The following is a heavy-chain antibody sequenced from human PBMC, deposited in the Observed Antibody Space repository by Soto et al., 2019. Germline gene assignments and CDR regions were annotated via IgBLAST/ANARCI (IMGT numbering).Heavy chain of an antibody. CDR3: AREISGYYDSSGYNAPDY. CDR2: ISSSSSYT. J-gene: IGHJ4*02. V-gene: IGHV3-11*06. CDR1: GFTFSDYY. D-gene: IGHD3-22*01. Sequence: GGSLRLSCAASGFTFSDYYMSWIRQAPGKGLEWVSYISSSSSYTNYADFVKGRFTISRDNAKNSLYLQMNSLRAEDTAVYYCAREISGYYDSSGYNAPDYWGQGTLVTVSS.